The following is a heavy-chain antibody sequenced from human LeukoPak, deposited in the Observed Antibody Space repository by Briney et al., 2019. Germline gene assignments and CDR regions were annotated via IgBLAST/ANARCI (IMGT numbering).Heavy chain of an antibody. CDR3: ASSSPVDY. CDR2: INPNNGGT. J-gene: IGHJ4*02. V-gene: IGHV1-2*02. Sequence: ASVRVTFLSSGYTFTAYYIHSVRQAPGQGLEWMGWINPNNGGTHYAQKFQGRVTLTRDSSISTAYMEVRSLRSDDTAVYYCASSSPVDYWGQGTQVTVSS. CDR1: GYTFTAYY.